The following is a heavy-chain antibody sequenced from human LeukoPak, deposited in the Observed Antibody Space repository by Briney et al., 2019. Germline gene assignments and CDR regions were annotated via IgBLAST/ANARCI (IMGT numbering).Heavy chain of an antibody. D-gene: IGHD1-26*01. CDR1: GFTFRSYH. J-gene: IGHJ4*02. CDR3: TRVVLVGTTYSYFDY. V-gene: IGHV3-21*01. CDR2: ISTSNSYI. Sequence: PGGSLRLSCVVSGFTFRSYHMNWVRQAPGKGLEWVSSISTSNSYIYYADSVTGRFTISRDNAKNSLYLQMNSLRAEDTAVYYCTRVVLVGTTYSYFDYWGQGTLVTVSS.